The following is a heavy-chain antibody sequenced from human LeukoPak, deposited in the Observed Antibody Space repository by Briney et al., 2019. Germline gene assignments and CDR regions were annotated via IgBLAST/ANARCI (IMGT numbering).Heavy chain of an antibody. D-gene: IGHD3/OR15-3a*01. CDR2: VVPFFGAT. V-gene: IGHV1-69*05. Sequence: SVKVSCKASGGTVSSFTINWVRQAPGQGLEWMGGVVPFFGATSYAQKFRGRLTISTDESAATAYMELTSLKSDDTAMYYCARFSTVLGSVKYDFWTDDAFDLWGQGTLVTVSP. CDR3: ARFSTVLGSVKYDFWTDDAFDL. CDR1: GGTVSSFT. J-gene: IGHJ3*01.